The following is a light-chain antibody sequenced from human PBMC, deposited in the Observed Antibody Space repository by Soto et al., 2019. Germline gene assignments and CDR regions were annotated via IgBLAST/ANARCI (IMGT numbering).Light chain of an antibody. Sequence: DIVMTQSPLSLPVTPGEPASISCRSSQSLLHFNGYNYLDWYLQRPGQSPQLLIYLGSNRASGVPHRFSGSGSGTDFTLKISRVEAEDVGVYYCMQALQTSYTFGQGTKLEIK. CDR3: MQALQTSYT. V-gene: IGKV2-28*01. CDR2: LGS. J-gene: IGKJ2*01. CDR1: QSLLHFNGYNY.